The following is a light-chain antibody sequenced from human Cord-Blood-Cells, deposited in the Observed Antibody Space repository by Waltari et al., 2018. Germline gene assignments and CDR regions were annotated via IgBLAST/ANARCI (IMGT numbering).Light chain of an antibody. CDR3: QQSYSTS. V-gene: IGKV1-39*01. Sequence: DIQMTQSPSSLSASVGDRVTITCRASQSISSYLNWYQRKPGKAPNRLIYAASSLQIGVPSRFSGSGSGTDFTLTISSLQPEDFATYYCQQSYSTSFGGGTKVEIK. CDR1: QSISSY. CDR2: AAS. J-gene: IGKJ4*01.